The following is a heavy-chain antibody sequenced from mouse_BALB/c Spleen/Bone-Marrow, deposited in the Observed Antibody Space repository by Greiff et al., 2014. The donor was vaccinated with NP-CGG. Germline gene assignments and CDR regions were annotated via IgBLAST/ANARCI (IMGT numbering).Heavy chain of an antibody. CDR1: GYTFTDYV. CDR3: ARHYDYDWYFDV. V-gene: IGHV1-81*01. Sequence: VQLQQSGPELVKPGASVKMSCKASGYTFTDYVISWVKQRTGQGLEWIGEIYPGSGSTYYNEKFKGKATLTADKSSNTAYMQLSSLTSEDSAVYFCARHYDYDWYFDVWGAGTTVTVSS. CDR2: IYPGSGST. J-gene: IGHJ1*01. D-gene: IGHD2-4*01.